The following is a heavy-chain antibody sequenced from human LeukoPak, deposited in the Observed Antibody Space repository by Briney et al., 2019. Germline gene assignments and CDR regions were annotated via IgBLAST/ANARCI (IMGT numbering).Heavy chain of an antibody. CDR3: ARGNGGSYYWWFDP. Sequence: PSETLSLTCTVSGGSISSGDYYRSWIRQPPGKGLEWIGYIYYSGSTNYNPSLKSRVTISVDTSKNQFSLKLSSVTAADTAVYYCARGNGGSYYWWFDPWGQGTLVTVSS. J-gene: IGHJ5*02. V-gene: IGHV4-61*08. CDR1: GGSISSGDYY. CDR2: IYYSGST. D-gene: IGHD1-26*01.